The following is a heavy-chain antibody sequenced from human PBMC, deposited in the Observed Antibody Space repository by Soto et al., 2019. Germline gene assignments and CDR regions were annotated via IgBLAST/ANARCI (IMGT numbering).Heavy chain of an antibody. CDR2: IYYSGST. V-gene: IGHV4-59*01. CDR3: ARFGESYYYYYGMDV. Sequence: SETLSLTCPVSGGSISSYYWSWIRQPPGKGLEWIGYIYYSGSTNYNPSLKSRVTISVDTSKNQFSLKLSSVTAADTAVYYCARFGESYYYYYGMDVWGQGTTVTVS. CDR1: GGSISSYY. J-gene: IGHJ6*02. D-gene: IGHD3-10*01.